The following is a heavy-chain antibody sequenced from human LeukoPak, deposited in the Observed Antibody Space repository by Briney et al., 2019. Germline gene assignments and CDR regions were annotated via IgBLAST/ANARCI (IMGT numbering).Heavy chain of an antibody. Sequence: ASLKVSCKASGYTFTGYYMHWVRQAPGQGLEWMGWINPNSGGTNYAQKFQGRVTMTRDTSISTAYMELSRLRSDDTAVYYCARGDRFLEWLPNDYWGQGTLVTVSS. CDR3: ARGDRFLEWLPNDY. J-gene: IGHJ4*02. D-gene: IGHD3-3*01. V-gene: IGHV1-2*02. CDR1: GYTFTGYY. CDR2: INPNSGGT.